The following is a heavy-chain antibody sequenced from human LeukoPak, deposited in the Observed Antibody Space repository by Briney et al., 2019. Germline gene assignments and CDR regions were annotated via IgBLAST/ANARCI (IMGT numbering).Heavy chain of an antibody. CDR2: INQDGSEN. D-gene: IGHD5-12*01. CDR3: ARGGTWDFDY. Sequence: GESLRLSCATSGFTFSNYWMTWVCQAPGEGLEWVASINQDGSENHVVDSAKGRFTISRDIAKKSVYLQMNSLRAEDTAVYYCARGGTWDFDYWGQGTLATVSS. V-gene: IGHV3-7*05. J-gene: IGHJ4*02. CDR1: GFTFSNYW.